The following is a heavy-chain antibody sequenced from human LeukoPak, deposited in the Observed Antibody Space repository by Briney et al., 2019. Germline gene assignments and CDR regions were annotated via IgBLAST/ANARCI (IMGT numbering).Heavy chain of an antibody. CDR1: GFTFSSYA. J-gene: IGHJ4*02. V-gene: IGHV3-23*01. Sequence: GGSLRLSCAASGFTFSSYAMSWVRQAPGKGLEWVSAISGSGGSTYYADSVKGRFTISRDNSKNTLYLQMNSLKTEDTAVYYCTTGLSSWYGSYWGQGTLVTVSS. CDR3: TTGLSSWYGSY. D-gene: IGHD6-13*01. CDR2: ISGSGGST.